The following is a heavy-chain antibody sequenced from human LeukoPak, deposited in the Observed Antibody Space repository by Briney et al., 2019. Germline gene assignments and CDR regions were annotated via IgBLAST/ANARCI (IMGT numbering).Heavy chain of an antibody. Sequence: SETLSLTCAVYGGSFSGYYWSWIRQPPGKGLEWIGEINHSGSTNYNPSLKSRVTISVDTSKNQFSLKLSSVTAADTAVYYCARGLDYGDLTDCFDYWGQGTLVTVSS. CDR2: INHSGST. CDR1: GGSFSGYY. CDR3: ARGLDYGDLTDCFDY. V-gene: IGHV4-34*01. J-gene: IGHJ4*02. D-gene: IGHD4-17*01.